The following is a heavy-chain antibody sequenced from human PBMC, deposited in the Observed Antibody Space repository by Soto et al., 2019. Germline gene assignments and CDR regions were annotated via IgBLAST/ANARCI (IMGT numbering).Heavy chain of an antibody. Sequence: ALVTVSSRASAHTRTSRYMHCVRQGPRKELEWMGWINPNSCGTNYAQKFQGTVTMTRDTPRSTAYMELSRLRSDDTAVYYCARYAVISRSILENYGMDACAQRTTVTVS. J-gene: IGHJ6*02. CDR2: INPNSCGT. CDR1: AHTRTSRY. CDR3: ARYAVISRSILENYGMDA. D-gene: IGHD2-21*01. V-gene: IGHV1-2*02.